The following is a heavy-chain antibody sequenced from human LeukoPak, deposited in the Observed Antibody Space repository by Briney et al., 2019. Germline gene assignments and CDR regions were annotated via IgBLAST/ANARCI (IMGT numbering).Heavy chain of an antibody. D-gene: IGHD2-2*01. Sequence: GESLKISCKGSGYRFTSYWIGWVRQMPGKGLEWMGIIYPVDSATRYSPSFQGQVTISADKSISTAYLQACSLKASHTAMYYCATYCSSTSCSRANWFDPWGQGTLVTVSS. CDR2: IYPVDSAT. V-gene: IGHV5-51*01. CDR3: ATYCSSTSCSRANWFDP. J-gene: IGHJ5*02. CDR1: GYRFTSYW.